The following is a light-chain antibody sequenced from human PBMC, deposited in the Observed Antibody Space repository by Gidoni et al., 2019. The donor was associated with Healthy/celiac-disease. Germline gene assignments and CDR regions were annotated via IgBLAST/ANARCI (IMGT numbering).Light chain of an antibody. V-gene: IGLV3-1*01. Sequence: SYELTQPPSVSVSPGQTASITCSGDKLGDKYACWYQQKPGQAPVLVIYQDSKRPSGIPERFSGSNSGNTATLTISGTQAMDEADDYCQAWDSSTRNVVFGGGTKLTV. CDR1: KLGDKY. CDR3: QAWDSSTRNVV. CDR2: QDS. J-gene: IGLJ2*01.